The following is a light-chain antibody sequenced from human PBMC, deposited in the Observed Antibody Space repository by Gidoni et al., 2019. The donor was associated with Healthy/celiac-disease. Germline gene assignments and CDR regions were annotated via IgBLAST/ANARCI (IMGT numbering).Light chain of an antibody. CDR1: SSNIGAGYD. V-gene: IGLV1-40*01. Sequence: QSVLTQPPSVSGAPAQRVTISCTGSSSNIGAGYDVHWYQQLPGTAPKLLIYGNSNRPSGVPDRFSGSKSGTSASRAITGLQAGDGADYYCQSYDSSLSGVVFGGGTKLTVL. J-gene: IGLJ2*01. CDR2: GNS. CDR3: QSYDSSLSGVV.